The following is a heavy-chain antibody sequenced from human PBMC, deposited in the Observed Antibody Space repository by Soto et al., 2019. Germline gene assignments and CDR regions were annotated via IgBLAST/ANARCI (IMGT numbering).Heavy chain of an antibody. D-gene: IGHD3-22*01. CDR1: GYTFTSYP. CDR3: ARARYFYDSSGLDY. V-gene: IGHV1-3*01. CDR2: INAGNSNT. Sequence: ASVKVSCKASGYTFTSYPMHWVRQAPGQRLEWMGWINAGNSNTKYSQKFQGRVTISRDTSASTAYMELSSLRSEDTAVYYCARARYFYDSSGLDYWGQGTLVTVSS. J-gene: IGHJ4*02.